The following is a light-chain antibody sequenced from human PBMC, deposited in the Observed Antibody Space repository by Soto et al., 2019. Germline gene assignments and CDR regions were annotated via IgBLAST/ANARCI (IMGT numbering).Light chain of an antibody. J-gene: IGLJ1*01. CDR2: DVS. Sequence: QSALTQPASVSGSPGQSITISCTGTRSDVGGYNYVSWYQQHPGKAPKLIIYDVSNRPSGVSNRFSGSKSGNTASLTISGLQAEDEADYYCSSYTSSSTYFFGTGTKVTVL. V-gene: IGLV2-14*01. CDR1: RSDVGGYNY. CDR3: SSYTSSSTYF.